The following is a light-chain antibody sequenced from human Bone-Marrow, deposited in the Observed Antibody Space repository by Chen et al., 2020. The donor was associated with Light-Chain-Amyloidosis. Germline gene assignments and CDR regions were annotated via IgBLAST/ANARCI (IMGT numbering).Light chain of an antibody. Sequence: IVMTQSPATLSVSPGGRATLSCRASQSVSSNLAWYQQTPGQASRLLIYGASTRATGIADRFSGRGSGTEFTLTISSLQSEDFAVDYCQQYNNWPVFSFGGGTKVEIK. V-gene: IGKV3-15*01. CDR1: QSVSSN. J-gene: IGKJ4*01. CDR3: QQYNNWPVFS. CDR2: GAS.